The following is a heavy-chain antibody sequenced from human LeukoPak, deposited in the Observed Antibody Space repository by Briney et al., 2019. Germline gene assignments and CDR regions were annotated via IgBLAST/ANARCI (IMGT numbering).Heavy chain of an antibody. CDR3: ARHRDGYFDY. CDR2: INHSGST. D-gene: IGHD5-24*01. Sequence: SETLSLTCAVYGGSFSGYYWSWIRQPPGKGLEWIGEINHSGSTNYNPSLKSRVTISVDTSKNQFSLKLSSVTAADTAVYYCARHRDGYFDYWGQGTLVTVSS. CDR1: GGSFSGYY. V-gene: IGHV4-34*01. J-gene: IGHJ4*02.